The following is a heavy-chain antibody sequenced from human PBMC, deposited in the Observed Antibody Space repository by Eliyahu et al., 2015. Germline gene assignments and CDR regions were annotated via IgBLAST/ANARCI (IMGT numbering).Heavy chain of an antibody. D-gene: IGHD1-1*01. CDR3: ARSPAWGTWNQDMYYFDY. CDR1: GYTFTSYD. V-gene: IGHV1-8*01. J-gene: IGHJ4*02. Sequence: QVQLVQSGAEVKKPGASVKVXCKASGYTFTSYDINWVRQATGQGLEWMGWMNPNXGNTGYAQKFQGRVTMTRNNSISTAYMELSSLRSEDTAVHYCARSPAWGTWNQDMYYFDYWGQGTLVTVSS. CDR2: MNPNXGNT.